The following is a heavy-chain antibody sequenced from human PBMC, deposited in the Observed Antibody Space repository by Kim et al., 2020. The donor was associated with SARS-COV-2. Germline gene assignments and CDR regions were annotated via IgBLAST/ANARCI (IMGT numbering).Heavy chain of an antibody. CDR3: AKENYYESSDYLDS. V-gene: IGHV1-24*01. CDR2: IGPAETET. D-gene: IGHD3-22*01. J-gene: IGHJ4*02. CDR1: GNTLTDLS. Sequence: ASVKVSCKVFGNTLTDLSMHWVRQAPGKGIEWMGRIGPAETETIYAEGFQGRVTMTEDTSTDTAYMELRSLRSEDTAVYYCAKENYYESSDYLDSWGQGTLVTVSS.